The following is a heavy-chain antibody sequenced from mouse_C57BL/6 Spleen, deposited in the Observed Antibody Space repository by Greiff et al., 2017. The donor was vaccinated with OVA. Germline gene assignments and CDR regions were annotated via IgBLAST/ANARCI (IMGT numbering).Heavy chain of an antibody. CDR2: IYPGDGDT. D-gene: IGHD2-3*01. V-gene: IGHV1-82*01. CDR1: GYAFSSSW. CDR3: ARPYDGYYDV. Sequence: QVQLQQSGPELVKPGASVKISCKASGYAFSSSWMNWVKQRPGKGLEWIVRIYPGDGDTNYNGKFKGKATLTADKSSSTAYMQLSSLTSEDSAVYFCARPYDGYYDVWGTGTTVTVSS. J-gene: IGHJ1*03.